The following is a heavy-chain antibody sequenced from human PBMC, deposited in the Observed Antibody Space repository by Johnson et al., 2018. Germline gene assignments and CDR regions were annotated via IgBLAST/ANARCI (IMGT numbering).Heavy chain of an antibody. J-gene: IGHJ3*02. V-gene: IGHV3-30*18. D-gene: IGHD1-7*01. CDR2: ISYDGSNK. CDR1: GFTFSSYG. CDR3: SKPRLLRNFPDAFDI. Sequence: QVQLVQAGGGVVQPGRSLRLSCAASGFTFSSYGMHWVRQAPGKGLEWVAVISYDGSNKYYADSVNGRFTISRANSKNTLYLQMNSLRAEDTAVYYCSKPRLLRNFPDAFDIWGQGTMVTVSS.